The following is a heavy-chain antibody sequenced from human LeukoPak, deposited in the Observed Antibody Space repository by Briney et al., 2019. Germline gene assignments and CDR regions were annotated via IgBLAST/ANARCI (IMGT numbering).Heavy chain of an antibody. J-gene: IGHJ4*02. CDR1: GYTFTDHQ. D-gene: IGHD3-9*01. CDR3: ATETWFFAS. CDR2: VEPNSGDT. Sequence: ASVKVSCKTSGYTFTDHQMHWVRQVPGQGLEWMGRVEPNSGDTIYAQKFQGRVAMTSDTSTNTAFMELSSLKSDDTAVYYCATETWFFASWGQGTLVTVST. V-gene: IGHV1-2*02.